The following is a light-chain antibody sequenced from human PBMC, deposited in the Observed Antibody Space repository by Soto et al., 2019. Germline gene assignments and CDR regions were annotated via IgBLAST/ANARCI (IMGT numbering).Light chain of an antibody. CDR2: DAS. J-gene: IGKJ1*01. Sequence: IVVTQSRAPLAVSPGGRATLYSRASQSVSNNYLAWYQQKPGQAPRLLIYDASARATGIPARFSGSGSGTEFTLTISSLQSEDFAVYYCQQYKKWPRTFGHGTKVDIK. CDR1: QSVSNN. V-gene: IGKV3-15*01. CDR3: QQYKKWPRT.